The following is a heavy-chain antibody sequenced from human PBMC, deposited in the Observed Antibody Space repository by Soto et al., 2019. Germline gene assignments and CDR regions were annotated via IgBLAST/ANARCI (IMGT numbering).Heavy chain of an antibody. Sequence: PGESLKISCKASGYSFTTYWIGWVRQMPGKGLEWMGTIYPDDSDTRYSPSFQGQVTISADKSIQTAYLQWGSLKASDSALYYCARTSAAGKYYDGMDVWGQGTTVTVSS. CDR2: IYPDDSDT. CDR1: GYSFTTYW. J-gene: IGHJ6*02. CDR3: ARTSAAGKYYDGMDV. D-gene: IGHD6-13*01. V-gene: IGHV5-51*01.